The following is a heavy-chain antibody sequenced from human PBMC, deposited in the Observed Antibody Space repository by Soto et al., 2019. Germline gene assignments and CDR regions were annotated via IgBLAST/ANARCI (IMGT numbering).Heavy chain of an antibody. CDR1: GFTCSSYA. CDR3: ATEGGGRANYYYYYGMDV. J-gene: IGHJ6*02. D-gene: IGHD2-15*01. CDR2: ISGSGCST. Sequence: GSLRLSCAASGFTCSSYAMSWVRQAPGKGLEWVSAISGSGCSTYYADSVKGRFTISRDNSKNTLYLQMNSLRAEDTAVYYCATEGGGRANYYYYYGMDVWGQGTTVTVSS. V-gene: IGHV3-23*01.